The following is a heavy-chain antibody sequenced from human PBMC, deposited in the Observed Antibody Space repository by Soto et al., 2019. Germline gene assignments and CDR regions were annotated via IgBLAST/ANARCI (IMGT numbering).Heavy chain of an antibody. CDR2: IYYSGNT. J-gene: IGHJ4*02. D-gene: IGHD4-17*01. V-gene: IGHV4-61*08. Sequence: LTCTVSGGSVSSGDYYWSWIRQPPGKGLEWIGYIYYSGNTNYNPSLKSRVIISVDTSKNLFSLKLTSVTAVDTAVYYCARARLYYGDYHYFDYWGQGTLVTVSS. CDR1: GGSVSSGDYY. CDR3: ARARLYYGDYHYFDY.